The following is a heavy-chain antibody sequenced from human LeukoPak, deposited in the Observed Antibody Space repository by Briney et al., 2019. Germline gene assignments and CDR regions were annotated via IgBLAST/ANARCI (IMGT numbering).Heavy chain of an antibody. CDR1: GGSFSGYY. CDR2: INHSGST. V-gene: IGHV4-34*01. J-gene: IGHJ3*02. CDR3: ARLGIWATPHAFDI. D-gene: IGHD2-15*01. Sequence: SETLSLTCAVYGGSFSGYYWNWIRQPPGKGLEWIGEINHSGSTNYNPSLKSRVTISVDTSKNQFSLKLSSVTAADTAVYYCARLGIWATPHAFDIWGQGTMVTVSS.